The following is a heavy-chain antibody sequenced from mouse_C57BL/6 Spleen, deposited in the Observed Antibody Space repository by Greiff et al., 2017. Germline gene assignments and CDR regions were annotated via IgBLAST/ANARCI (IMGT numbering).Heavy chain of an antibody. V-gene: IGHV1-52*01. J-gene: IGHJ1*03. CDR1: GYTFTSYW. Sequence: VQLQQPGAELVRPGSSVKLSCKASGYTFTSYWMHWVKQRPIQGLEWIGNIDPSDSETHYTQKFKDKATLTVDKSSSTAYMQLSSLTSEDSAVYYCARRYYYGSSYDWYFDVWGTGTTVTVSS. D-gene: IGHD1-1*01. CDR2: IDPSDSET. CDR3: ARRYYYGSSYDWYFDV.